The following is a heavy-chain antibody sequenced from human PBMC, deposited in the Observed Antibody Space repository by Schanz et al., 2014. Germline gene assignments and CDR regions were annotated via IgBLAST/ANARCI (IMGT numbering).Heavy chain of an antibody. Sequence: VQLVESGGGLVQPGGSLRLSCAASGFTFSAYAMTWVRQIPGKGLEWVSAISASGGTTYYADSVKGRFTISRDNSKNTLFLQMNSLRAEDTAVYYCARDHTTESYYSAGPPIDYWGQGTLLTVSS. CDR2: ISASGGTT. V-gene: IGHV3-23*04. CDR1: GFTFSAYA. J-gene: IGHJ4*02. D-gene: IGHD1-26*01. CDR3: ARDHTTESYYSAGPPIDY.